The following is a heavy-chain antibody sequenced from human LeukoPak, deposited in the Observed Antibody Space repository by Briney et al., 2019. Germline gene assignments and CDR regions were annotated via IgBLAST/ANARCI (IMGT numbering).Heavy chain of an antibody. CDR1: GGSISSYY. CDR3: AREEGIAAAVAFDI. D-gene: IGHD6-13*01. V-gene: IGHV4-4*07. Sequence: PSETLSLTCTVSGGSISSYYWSWIRQLAGKGLEWIGRIYTSGSTNYNPSLKSRVTMSVDTSKNQFSLKLSSVTAADTAVYYCAREEGIAAAVAFDIWGQGTMVTVSS. CDR2: IYTSGST. J-gene: IGHJ3*02.